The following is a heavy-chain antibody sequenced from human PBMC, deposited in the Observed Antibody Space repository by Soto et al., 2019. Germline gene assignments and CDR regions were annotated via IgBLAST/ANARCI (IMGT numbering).Heavy chain of an antibody. CDR2: ISGSGGST. Sequence: EVQLLESGGGLVQPGGSLRLSCAVSGFPFSGYAMNWVRQAPGQGLDWVSAISGSGGSTYYADSVKGRFTISRDNSKNTLYLQMNSLRDEDTAVYYCAKSKGSSGYIYAFDMWGQGTMVTVSS. V-gene: IGHV3-23*01. J-gene: IGHJ3*02. CDR3: AKSKGSSGYIYAFDM. D-gene: IGHD5-18*01. CDR1: GFPFSGYA.